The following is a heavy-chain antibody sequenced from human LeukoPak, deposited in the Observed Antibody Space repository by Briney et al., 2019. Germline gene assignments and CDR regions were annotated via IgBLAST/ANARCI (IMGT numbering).Heavy chain of an antibody. V-gene: IGHV4-59*01. Sequence: KTSETLSLTCTVSGGSISSYHWSWIRQPPGRGLEWIGYIYYSGNTNYNPSLKSRVTLSVDTSKDQFSLKLSSVTAADTAVYYCARGGGPRYFDYWGQGTLATVSS. CDR1: GGSISSYH. J-gene: IGHJ4*02. CDR2: IYYSGNT. D-gene: IGHD3-3*01. CDR3: ARGGGPRYFDY.